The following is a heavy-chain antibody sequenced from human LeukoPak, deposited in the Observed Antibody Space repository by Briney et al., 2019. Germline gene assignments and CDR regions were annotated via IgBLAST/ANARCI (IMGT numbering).Heavy chain of an antibody. CDR3: ARDPGVLSLRWYFDL. CDR2: ISYDEGNK. D-gene: IGHD2-8*01. CDR1: RFTFSTYT. J-gene: IGHJ2*01. V-gene: IGHV3-30-3*01. Sequence: GGSLRLSCAASRFTFSTYTMHWVRQTAGGGLEWVAVISYDEGNKVYADSVKGRFTISRDNSKNTLYLQMNSLRPEDTALYHCARDPGVLSLRWYFDLWGRGTLVTVSS.